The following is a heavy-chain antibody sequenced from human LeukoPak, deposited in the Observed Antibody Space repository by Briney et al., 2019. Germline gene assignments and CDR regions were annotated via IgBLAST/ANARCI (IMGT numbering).Heavy chain of an antibody. V-gene: IGHV3-74*01. D-gene: IGHD1-26*01. J-gene: IGHJ4*02. CDR1: GFTFSTYW. CDR2: IRTDGGVT. Sequence: GGSLRLSCATSGFTFSTYWMHWVRQVPGKGLVWVARIRTDGGVTDYADSVKGRFTISRDNTKSTLYLQMNSLRVEDTAVYYCTRSLYSGTNSDYWGQGTLVTVSS. CDR3: TRSLYSGTNSDY.